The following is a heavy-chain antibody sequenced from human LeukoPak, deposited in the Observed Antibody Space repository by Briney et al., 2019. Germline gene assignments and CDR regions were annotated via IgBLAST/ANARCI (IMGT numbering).Heavy chain of an antibody. CDR2: IRYDGSNK. J-gene: IGHJ6*03. V-gene: IGHV3-30*02. CDR1: GFTFSSYG. CDR3: AKDAVLRAAYYYYMDV. D-gene: IGHD3-16*01. Sequence: GGSLRLSCAASGFTFSSYGMHWVRQAPGKGLEWVAFIRYDGSNKYYADSVKGRFTISRDNSKNTLYLQMNSLRAEDTAVYYCAKDAVLRAAYYYYMDVWGKGTTVTVSS.